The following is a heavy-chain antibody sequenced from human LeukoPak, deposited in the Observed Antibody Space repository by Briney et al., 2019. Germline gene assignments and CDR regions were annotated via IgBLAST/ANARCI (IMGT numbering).Heavy chain of an antibody. CDR3: ARDRGYYASVYYYGMDV. CDR1: GGSISSGSYY. Sequence: SQTLSLTCTVSGGSISSGSYYWSWIRQPAGKGLEYIGRIYFSGSTAYNPSLKSRVTISVDTSKNQFSLKLSSVTAADTAVYYCARDRGYYASVYYYGMDVWGQGTTVTVSS. CDR2: IYFSGST. D-gene: IGHD2-2*01. J-gene: IGHJ6*02. V-gene: IGHV4-61*02.